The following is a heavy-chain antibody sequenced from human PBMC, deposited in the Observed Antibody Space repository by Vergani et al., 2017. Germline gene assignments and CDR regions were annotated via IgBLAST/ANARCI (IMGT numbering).Heavy chain of an antibody. CDR2: ISGSGGST. CDR1: GFTFSSYA. CDR3: ARGTRYSSGWYFL. D-gene: IGHD6-19*01. Sequence: EVQLLESGGGLVQPGGSLRLSCAASGFTFSSYAMSWVRQAPGKGLEWVSAISGSGGSTYYADSVKGRFTISRDNSKNSLYLQMNSLRAEDTAVYYCARGTRYSSGWYFLWGQGTLVTVSS. J-gene: IGHJ4*02. V-gene: IGHV3-23*01.